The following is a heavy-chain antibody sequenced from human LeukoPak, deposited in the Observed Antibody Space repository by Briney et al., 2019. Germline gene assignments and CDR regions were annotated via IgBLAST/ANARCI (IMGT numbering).Heavy chain of an antibody. J-gene: IGHJ4*02. V-gene: IGHV4-39*01. CDR2: IYYSGST. Sequence: PSETLSLTCTVPGGSISSSSYYWGWIRQPPGKGLEWIGSIYYSGSTNYNPSLKSRVTISVDMSKNQFSLKLSSVTAADTAVYYCARLRYSSSWYFDYWGQGTLVTVSS. D-gene: IGHD6-13*01. CDR3: ARLRYSSSWYFDY. CDR1: GGSISSSSYY.